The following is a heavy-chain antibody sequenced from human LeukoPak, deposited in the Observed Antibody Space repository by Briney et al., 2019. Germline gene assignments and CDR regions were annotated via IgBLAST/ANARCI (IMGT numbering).Heavy chain of an antibody. CDR2: MNPNSGNT. J-gene: IGHJ4*02. CDR1: GFTFTSYD. Sequence: ASVKVSCKASGFTFTSYDINWVRQATGQGLEWMGWMNPNSGNTGYAQKFQGRVTMTRNTSISTAYMELSSLRSEDTAVYYCARERKYSSGWLFDYWGQGTLVTVSS. V-gene: IGHV1-8*01. CDR3: ARERKYSSGWLFDY. D-gene: IGHD6-19*01.